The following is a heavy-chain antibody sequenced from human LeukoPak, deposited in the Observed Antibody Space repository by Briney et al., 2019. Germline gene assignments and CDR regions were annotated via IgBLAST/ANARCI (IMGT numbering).Heavy chain of an antibody. J-gene: IGHJ4*02. V-gene: IGHV3-23*01. CDR2: ISGSGGST. Sequence: GGSLRLSCAASGFTFDDYAMHWVRQAPGEGLEWVSAISGSGGSTYYADSVKGRFTISRDNSKNTLYLQMNSLRAEDTAVYYCAKDLGILDYWGQGTLVTVSS. D-gene: IGHD7-27*01. CDR3: AKDLGILDY. CDR1: GFTFDDYA.